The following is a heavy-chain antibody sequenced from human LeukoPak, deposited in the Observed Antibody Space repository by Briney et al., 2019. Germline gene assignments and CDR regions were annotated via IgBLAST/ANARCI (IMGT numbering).Heavy chain of an antibody. J-gene: IGHJ4*02. D-gene: IGHD3-22*01. CDR3: AGGYYYDSRDVRFDY. CDR1: GFIFSTYS. Sequence: PGGSLRLPCAASGFIFSTYSMNWVRQAPRKGLEWVSAISSSTSYIYYADSVKGRFTISRDNAKNSLYLQMNSLRAEDTAVYYCAGGYYYDSRDVRFDYWGQGTLVTVSS. V-gene: IGHV3-21*01. CDR2: ISSSTSYI.